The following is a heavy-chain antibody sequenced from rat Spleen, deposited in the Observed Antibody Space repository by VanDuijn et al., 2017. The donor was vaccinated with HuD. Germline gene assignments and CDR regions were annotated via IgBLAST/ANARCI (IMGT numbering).Heavy chain of an antibody. Sequence: QVQLKESGPGLVQPSQTLSLTCTVSGFSLTSYHVSWVRQSPGKGLEWMGRMRYNGDTSYNSALKSRLSISRDTSKSQIFLEMNSLQTEDTAIYFCARVHYYSASSYFDYWGQGVMVTVSS. CDR2: MRYNGDT. J-gene: IGHJ2*01. CDR1: GFSLTSYH. V-gene: IGHV2-63*01. D-gene: IGHD1-1*01. CDR3: ARVHYYSASSYFDY.